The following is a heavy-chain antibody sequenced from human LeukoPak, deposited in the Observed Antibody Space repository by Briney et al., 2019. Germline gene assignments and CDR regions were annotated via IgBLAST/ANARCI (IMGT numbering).Heavy chain of an antibody. Sequence: PGGSLRLSCAASGFTLRSYAMSWVRQAPGKGLDWVSVIAGSGGGTYYADSVEGRFTISRDTSKNTLYLQMNSLRAEDTAVYYCAKALTGEDYGMDVWGQGTTVTVSS. J-gene: IGHJ6*02. CDR2: IAGSGGGT. CDR1: GFTLRSYA. V-gene: IGHV3-23*01. CDR3: AKALTGEDYGMDV. D-gene: IGHD2-15*01.